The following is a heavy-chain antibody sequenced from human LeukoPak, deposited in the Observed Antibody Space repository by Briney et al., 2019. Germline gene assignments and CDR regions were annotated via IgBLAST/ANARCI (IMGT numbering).Heavy chain of an antibody. CDR2: ISGRGGST. CDR3: ARTYSSGWYGFDY. D-gene: IGHD6-19*01. CDR1: GFTFSSYA. J-gene: IGHJ4*02. Sequence: GGSLRLSCAASGFTFSSYAMSWVRQAPGKGLEWVSAISGRGGSTYYADSVKGRFTISRDNSKNTLYLQMNSLRAEDTAVYYCARTYSSGWYGFDYWGQGTLVTVSS. V-gene: IGHV3-23*01.